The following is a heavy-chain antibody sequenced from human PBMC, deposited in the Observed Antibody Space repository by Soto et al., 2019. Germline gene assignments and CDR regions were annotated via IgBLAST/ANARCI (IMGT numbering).Heavy chain of an antibody. CDR3: ATDGELRRFEY. V-gene: IGHV4-30-4*01. CDR1: GGSIRSCDYY. J-gene: IGHJ4*02. D-gene: IGHD1-7*01. Sequence: QVQLQESGPGLVKPSQTLSLTCPVAGGSIRSCDYYWSWIRQPPGKGLEYIGYIYYSGSTYYNPSLQSRVTISVDTSKDQFALKLNSVPAADTAVYYCATDGELRRFEYWGQGTLVTGSS. CDR2: IYYSGST.